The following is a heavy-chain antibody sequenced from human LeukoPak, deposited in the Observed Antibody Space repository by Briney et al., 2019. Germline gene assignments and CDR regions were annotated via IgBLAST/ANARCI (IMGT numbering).Heavy chain of an antibody. CDR2: TSGSGGST. V-gene: IGHV3-23*01. CDR1: GFTFSSYG. Sequence: GGTLGLSCAASGFTFSSYGMSWVRQAPGKGLEWVSATSGSGGSTYYAASVKGRFTISSDNSKNTLYLQMNSLRAEDTAVYYCAKDIPGIYFDYWGQGTLVTVSS. J-gene: IGHJ4*02. D-gene: IGHD2-21*01. CDR3: AKDIPGIYFDY.